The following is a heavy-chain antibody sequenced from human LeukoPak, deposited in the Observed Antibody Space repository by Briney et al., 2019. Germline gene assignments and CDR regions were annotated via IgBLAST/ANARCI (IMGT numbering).Heavy chain of an antibody. CDR2: LYFSGST. CDR1: GGSISSGGYY. J-gene: IGHJ4*02. Sequence: SETLSLTCTVSGGSISSGGYYWSWIRQHPGKGLEWIGYLYFSGSTYYNPSPKSRVTISVDTTKNQFSLRLSSVTAADTAVYYCARVGGTRPDRYYFDYWGQGTLVTVSS. V-gene: IGHV4-31*03. CDR3: ARVGGTRPDRYYFDY. D-gene: IGHD3-3*01.